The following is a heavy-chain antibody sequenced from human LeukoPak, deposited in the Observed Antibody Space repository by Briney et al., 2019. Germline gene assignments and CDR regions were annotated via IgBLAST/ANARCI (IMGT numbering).Heavy chain of an antibody. CDR1: GFTFTSSA. Sequence: SVKVSCKASGFTFTSSAVQWVRQARGQRLEWIGWIVVGSGNTNYAQKFQERVTITRDMSTSTAYMDMSSLRSEDTAVYYCARAVAPYDYSSSSNPYWYFDLWGRGTLVTVSS. J-gene: IGHJ2*01. V-gene: IGHV1-58*01. D-gene: IGHD6-6*01. CDR2: IVVGSGNT. CDR3: ARAVAPYDYSSSSNPYWYFDL.